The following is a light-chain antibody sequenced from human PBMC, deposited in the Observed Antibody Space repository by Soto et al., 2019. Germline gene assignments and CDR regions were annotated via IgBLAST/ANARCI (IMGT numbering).Light chain of an antibody. J-gene: IGKJ4*01. CDR2: GAA. Sequence: ETVMTQSPVTLSVSPGQRVTLSCRASQSVTRDLAWYQQRPGQAPRLLIYGAATRATGIPARFSGSGSGTEFTLTISSLQSEDFALYYCQQYNQWPLTFGGGTKVEIK. CDR1: QSVTRD. V-gene: IGKV3-15*01. CDR3: QQYNQWPLT.